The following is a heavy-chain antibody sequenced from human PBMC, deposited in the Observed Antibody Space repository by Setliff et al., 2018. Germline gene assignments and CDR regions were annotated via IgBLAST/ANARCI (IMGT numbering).Heavy chain of an antibody. CDR3: ARASRFGTVVYKGDYYMDV. CDR1: GGSISSYY. Sequence: PSETLSLTCTVSGGSISSYYWSWIRQPPGKGLEWIGYIHYSGNTNYNPSLRSRVTISVDTSKNQFSLKVSSVTAADTAVYYCARASRFGTVVYKGDYYMDVWGKGTTVTVSS. J-gene: IGHJ6*03. V-gene: IGHV4-59*08. CDR2: IHYSGNT. D-gene: IGHD3-10*01.